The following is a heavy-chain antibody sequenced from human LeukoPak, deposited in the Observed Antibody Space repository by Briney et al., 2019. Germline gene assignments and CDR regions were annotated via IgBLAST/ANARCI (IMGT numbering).Heavy chain of an antibody. D-gene: IGHD2-15*01. V-gene: IGHV4-59*12. CDR2: IYHSGST. Sequence: SETLSLTCTVSGGSISSYYWSWIRQPAGKGLEWIGEIYHSGSTNYNPSLKSRVTISVDNSKNQFSLKMSSMTAADTAVYYCARAGWYTLDNWGQGTLVTVSS. CDR3: ARAGWYTLDN. J-gene: IGHJ4*02. CDR1: GGSISSYY.